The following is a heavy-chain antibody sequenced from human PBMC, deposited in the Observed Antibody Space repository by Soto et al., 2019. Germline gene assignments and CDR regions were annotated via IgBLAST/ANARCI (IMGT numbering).Heavy chain of an antibody. J-gene: IGHJ5*02. V-gene: IGHV4-39*01. CDR3: ASFQNDYTWNYFYP. D-gene: IGHD1-7*01. CDR1: GASISGSYYY. CDR2: AFYTGFT. Sequence: SETLSLTCAVSGASISGSYYYWAWLRQSPGKGPEWIGSAFYTGFTSYNPSLESRVSVSVDTSKSQFSLKLSAVTAADTAVYYCASFQNDYTWNYFYPRGQG.